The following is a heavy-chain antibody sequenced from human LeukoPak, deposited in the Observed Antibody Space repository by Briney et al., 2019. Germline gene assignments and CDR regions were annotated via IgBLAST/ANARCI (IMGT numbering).Heavy chain of an antibody. CDR2: FDPEDGET. J-gene: IGHJ4*02. Sequence: GSSVKVSCKVSGYTLTELSMHWVRQAPGKGLEWMGGFDPEDGETIYAQKFQCRVTMTEDTSTDTAYMELSSLRSEDTAVYYCATGRYYDSSGYSFDYWGQGTLVSVSS. CDR3: ATGRYYDSSGYSFDY. V-gene: IGHV1-24*01. D-gene: IGHD3-22*01. CDR1: GYTLTELS.